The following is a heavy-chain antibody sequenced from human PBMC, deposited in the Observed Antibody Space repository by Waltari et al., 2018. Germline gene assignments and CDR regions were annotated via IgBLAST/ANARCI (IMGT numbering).Heavy chain of an antibody. J-gene: IGHJ3*01. Sequence: QITLKESGPTLVKPTQTLTLTCTFSGFSLTTSGVHVGWVRHPPRKALERLALISWSDDNRYIPSLKSRLTITKDSSRNQVVRTMPNVDPVYTATYYCTHTSVMTPRAFDFWGQGTLVTVSS. CDR2: ISWSDDN. CDR1: GFSLTTSGVH. D-gene: IGHD2-21*02. CDR3: THTSVMTPRAFDF. V-gene: IGHV2-5*01.